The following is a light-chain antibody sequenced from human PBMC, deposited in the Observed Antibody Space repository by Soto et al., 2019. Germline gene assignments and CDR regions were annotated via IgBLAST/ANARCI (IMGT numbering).Light chain of an antibody. J-gene: IGKJ4*01. CDR3: HQYDSSPLT. V-gene: IGKV3-20*01. Sequence: IVLTQSPGTLSLSPGESATLSCRASQSVSSSYLAWYQQKPGQAPRLLIYGASSSATGIPDRFSGSGSGTDFTLTISRLAPEDFAVYYCHQYDSSPLTFVGWTTVE. CDR1: QSVSSSY. CDR2: GAS.